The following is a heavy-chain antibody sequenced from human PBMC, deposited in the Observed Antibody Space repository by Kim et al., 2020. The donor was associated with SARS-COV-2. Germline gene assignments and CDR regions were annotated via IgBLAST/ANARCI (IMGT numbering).Heavy chain of an antibody. CDR1: GGSISSSSYY. J-gene: IGHJ4*02. D-gene: IGHD3-10*01. CDR2: IYYSGST. V-gene: IGHV4-39*07. CDR3: ARDQFVRGVIFPLDY. Sequence: SETLSLTCTVSGGSISSSSYYWGWIRQPPGKGLEWIGSIYYSGSTYYNPSLKSRVTISVDTSKNQFSLKLSSVTAADTAVYYCARDQFVRGVIFPLDYWGQGTLVTVSS.